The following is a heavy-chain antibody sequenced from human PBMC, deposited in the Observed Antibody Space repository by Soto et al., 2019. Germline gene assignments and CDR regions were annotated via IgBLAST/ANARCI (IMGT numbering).Heavy chain of an antibody. CDR1: GGSFSAYY. J-gene: IGHJ5*02. CDR2: INHSGGT. Sequence: SETLSLTCAVYGGSFSAYYWSWIRQPPGKGLEWIGEINHSGGTSYNPSLKSRVTISVDTSKSQFSLKLTSVTAADTAVYYCVREGGDNWFDPWGQGTLVTVSS. V-gene: IGHV4-34*01. CDR3: VREGGDNWFDP. D-gene: IGHD3-16*01.